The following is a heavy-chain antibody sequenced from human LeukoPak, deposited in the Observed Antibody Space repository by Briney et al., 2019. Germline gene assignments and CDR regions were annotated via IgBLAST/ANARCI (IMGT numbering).Heavy chain of an antibody. CDR3: ARADSGWYFILEY. CDR1: GYTFTSYA. V-gene: IGHV1-3*01. J-gene: IGHJ4*02. CDR2: INAGNGNT. Sequence: ASVKVSCKASGYTFTSYAMHWVRQAPGQRLEWMGWINAGNGNTKYSQKFQGRVTITRDTSASTAYMELSSLRSEDTAVYYCARADSGWYFILEYWGQGTLVTVSS. D-gene: IGHD6-19*01.